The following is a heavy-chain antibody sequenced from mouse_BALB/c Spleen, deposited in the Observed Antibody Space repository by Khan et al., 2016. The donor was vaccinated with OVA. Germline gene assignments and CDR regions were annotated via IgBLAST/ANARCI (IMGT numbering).Heavy chain of an antibody. CDR3: TRGGYGSPFAY. D-gene: IGHD1-1*01. CDR2: INPSNGGT. CDR1: GYTFTSYY. Sequence: QVQLQQSGAELVKPGASVKLSCKASGYTFTSYYMYWVKQRPGQGLEWIGEINPSNGGTNVNEKFKSKATLTVDKSSSTAYMEVSSLTSDDSAVYCCTRGGYGSPFAYWGQGTLVTVSA. J-gene: IGHJ3*01. V-gene: IGHV1S81*02.